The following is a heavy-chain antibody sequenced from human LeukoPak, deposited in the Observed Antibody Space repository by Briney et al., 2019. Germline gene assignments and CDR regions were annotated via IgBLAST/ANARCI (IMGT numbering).Heavy chain of an antibody. J-gene: IGHJ6*02. CDR1: GGTFSSYA. CDR2: IIPIFATA. D-gene: IGHD1-26*01. CDR3: ARDSLGANLGGLDV. V-gene: IGHV1-69*13. Sequence: ASVKVSCKASGGTFSSYAISWVRQAPGQGLEWMGGIIPIFATANYAQKFQGRVTITADESTSTAYMELSSLRSEDTAVYYCARDSLGANLGGLDVWGQGTTVTVSS.